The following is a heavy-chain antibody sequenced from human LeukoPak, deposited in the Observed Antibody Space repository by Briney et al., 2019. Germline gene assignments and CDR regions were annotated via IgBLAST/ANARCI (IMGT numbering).Heavy chain of an antibody. CDR3: AKDRDGSGSYFDY. Sequence: GGSLRLSCAASGFTFSTYGMHWVRQAPGKGLERVAVISYDGNNKYYADSVKGRFTISRDNSKSTLYLQMNSLRPEDAAVYYCAKDRDGSGSYFDYWGQGTLVTVSS. CDR2: ISYDGNNK. V-gene: IGHV3-30*18. J-gene: IGHJ4*02. D-gene: IGHD3-10*01. CDR1: GFTFSTYG.